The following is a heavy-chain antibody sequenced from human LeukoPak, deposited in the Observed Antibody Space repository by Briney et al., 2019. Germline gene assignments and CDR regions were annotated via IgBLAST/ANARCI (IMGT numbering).Heavy chain of an antibody. Sequence: PGGSLRLSCAASGFTFTNYAMHWVRQAPGKGLEWVAIIWYDGSNKYYADSVKGRFTISRDNSKNTLYLQTNSLRAEDTAVYYCARGGIAARPDYWGQGALVTVSS. J-gene: IGHJ4*02. CDR2: IWYDGSNK. V-gene: IGHV3-33*01. D-gene: IGHD6-6*01. CDR1: GFTFTNYA. CDR3: ARGGIAARPDY.